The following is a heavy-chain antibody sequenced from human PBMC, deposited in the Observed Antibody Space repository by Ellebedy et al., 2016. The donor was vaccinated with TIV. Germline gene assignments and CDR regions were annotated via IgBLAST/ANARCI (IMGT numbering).Heavy chain of an antibody. CDR3: ARHAPSYDFWSSPGFDY. CDR2: IYYRGLT. J-gene: IGHJ4*02. CDR1: GGSISRSSYY. D-gene: IGHD3-3*01. V-gene: IGHV4-39*01. Sequence: MPGGSLRLSCTVSGGSISRSSYYWAWIRQSPGKGLEWIGSIYYRGLTYESPSFQSRATISVDTSKNQFSLKLSPVTAADTALYYCARHAPSYDFWSSPGFDYWGQGTLLTVSS.